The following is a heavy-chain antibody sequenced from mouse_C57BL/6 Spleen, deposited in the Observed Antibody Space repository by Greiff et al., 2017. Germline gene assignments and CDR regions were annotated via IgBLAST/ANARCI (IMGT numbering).Heavy chain of an antibody. CDR3: AREEFDYGY. J-gene: IGHJ2*01. CDR2: IHPNSGST. D-gene: IGHD2-4*01. CDR1: GYTFTSYW. Sequence: QVQLKEPGAELVKPGASVKLSCKASGYTFTSYWMHWVKQRPGQGLEWIGMIHPNSGSTNYNEKFKSKATLTVDKSSSTAYMQLSSLTSEDSAVYYCAREEFDYGYWGQGTTLTVSS. V-gene: IGHV1-64*01.